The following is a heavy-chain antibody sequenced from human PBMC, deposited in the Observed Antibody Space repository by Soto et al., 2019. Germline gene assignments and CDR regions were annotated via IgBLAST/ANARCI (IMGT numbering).Heavy chain of an antibody. V-gene: IGHV4-30-2*01. CDR2: IYHSGST. CDR3: ARSEYSSWNYYYYYGMDV. J-gene: IGHJ6*02. CDR1: GGSISRGGYS. Sequence: SETLSLTCAVSGGSISRGGYSWSWIRQPPGKGLEWIGYIYHSGSTYYNPSLKSRVTISVDRSKNPFSLKLSSVTAADTAVYYCARSEYSSWNYYYYYGMDVWGQGTTVPVSS. D-gene: IGHD6-6*01.